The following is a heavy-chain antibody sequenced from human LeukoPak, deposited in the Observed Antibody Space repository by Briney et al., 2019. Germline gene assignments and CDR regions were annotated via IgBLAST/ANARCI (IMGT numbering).Heavy chain of an antibody. CDR3: ARDIYYYDSSASSAGFDP. J-gene: IGHJ5*02. D-gene: IGHD3-22*01. Sequence: ASVKVSCKPSGYTFTSYYMHWVRQAPGQGLEWMGIINPSVGSTSYEQKFQGRVTMTRDMSTTPVYMELSSLRPEDTAVYYCARDIYYYDSSASSAGFDPWGQGTLVTVSS. CDR2: INPSVGST. V-gene: IGHV1-46*01. CDR1: GYTFTSYY.